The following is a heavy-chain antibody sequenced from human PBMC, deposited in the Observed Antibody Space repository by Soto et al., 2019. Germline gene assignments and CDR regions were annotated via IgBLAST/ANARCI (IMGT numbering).Heavy chain of an antibody. CDR1: GFTFSGST. D-gene: IGHD3-10*01. CDR3: TSDYGSGSWVGAFDI. V-gene: IGHV3-73*01. CDR2: IRSKANSYAT. J-gene: IGHJ3*02. Sequence: PGGSLRLSCTASGFTFSGSTMHWVRQASGKGLEWVGRIRSKANSYATAYAASVKGRFTISRDDSKNTAYLQMNSLKTEDTAVYYCTSDYGSGSWVGAFDIWGQGTMVPVSS.